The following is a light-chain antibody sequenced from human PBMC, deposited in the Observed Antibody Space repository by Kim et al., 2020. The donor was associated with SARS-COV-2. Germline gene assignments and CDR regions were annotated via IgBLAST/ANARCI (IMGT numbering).Light chain of an antibody. J-gene: IGLJ2*01. CDR3: SSYAGNNTLI. CDR2: GVT. CDR1: SSDVGGHNY. Sequence: HSTTISGTGTSSDVGGHNYVSWYQLHPGKAPKLMIFGVTKRPSGVPDRFSGSKSGNTASLTVSGLQTEDEADYYCSSYAGNNTLIFGGGTQLTVL. V-gene: IGLV2-8*01.